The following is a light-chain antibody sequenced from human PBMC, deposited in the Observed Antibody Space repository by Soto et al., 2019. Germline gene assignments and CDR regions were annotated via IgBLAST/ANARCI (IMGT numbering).Light chain of an antibody. CDR3: SSYAGNNNLI. CDR2: EVT. V-gene: IGLV2-8*01. Sequence: QSVLTQPPSASGSPGQSVTISCAGTSSDVGGHNFVSWYQQHPGKAPKLMIYEVTKRPSAVPDRFSGAKSGNTASLTVSGLQAEDEAIYYCSSYAGNNNLIFGGGTQLTVL. J-gene: IGLJ2*01. CDR1: SSDVGGHNF.